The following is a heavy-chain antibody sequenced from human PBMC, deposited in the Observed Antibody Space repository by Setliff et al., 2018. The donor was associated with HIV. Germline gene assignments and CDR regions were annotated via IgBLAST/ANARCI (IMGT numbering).Heavy chain of an antibody. D-gene: IGHD3-3*01. Sequence: PSETLSHTCTVSGLSMSYNYWTWIRQSPGKGLEWIGYVHYSGSTRYNPSLKSRVTISVDTSKKKFSLKLTSMTATDTAVYYCASEKKAWSVSDSFYEYWGQGVPVTVSS. V-gene: IGHV4-59*01. CDR2: VHYSGST. CDR3: ASEKKAWSVSDSFYEY. J-gene: IGHJ4*02. CDR1: GLSMSYNY.